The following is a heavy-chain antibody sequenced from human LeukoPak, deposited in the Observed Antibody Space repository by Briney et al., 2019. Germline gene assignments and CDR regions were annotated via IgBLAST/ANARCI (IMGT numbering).Heavy chain of an antibody. Sequence: TSETLSLTCAVYGGSFSGYYWSWIRQPPGKGLEWIGEINHSGSTNYNPSLKSRVTISVDTSKNQFSLKLSSVTAADTAVYYCARAYDFWSGMYYYGMDVWGQGTTVTVSS. D-gene: IGHD3-3*01. J-gene: IGHJ6*02. V-gene: IGHV4-34*01. CDR2: INHSGST. CDR3: ARAYDFWSGMYYYGMDV. CDR1: GGSFSGYY.